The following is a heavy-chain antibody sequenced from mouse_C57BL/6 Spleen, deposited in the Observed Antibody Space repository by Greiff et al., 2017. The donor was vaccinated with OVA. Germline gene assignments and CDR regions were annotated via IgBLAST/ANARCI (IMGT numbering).Heavy chain of an antibody. J-gene: IGHJ2*01. CDR3: ARLEDGLDY. CDR2: INPNNGGT. CDR1: GYTFTDYY. D-gene: IGHD2-3*01. V-gene: IGHV1-26*01. Sequence: VQLQQSGPELVKPGASVKISCKASGYTFTDYYMNWVKQSHGKSLEWIGDINPNNGGTSYNQKFKGKATLTVDKSSSTAYMELRSLTSEDSAVYYCARLEDGLDYWGQGTTLTVSS.